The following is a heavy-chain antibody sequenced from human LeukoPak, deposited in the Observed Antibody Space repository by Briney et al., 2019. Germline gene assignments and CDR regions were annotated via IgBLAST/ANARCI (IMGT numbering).Heavy chain of an antibody. CDR1: GDTFTTYY. Sequence: ASVKVSCKASGDTFTTYYMHWVRQAPGQGLEWMGIINPSGDSTNYAQKFQGRVTMTRDTSTSTVYMDLSSLRSEDTAAYYCARGSSAAPGQASWFDPWGQGTLVTVSS. D-gene: IGHD2-2*01. CDR2: INPSGDST. V-gene: IGHV1-46*01. J-gene: IGHJ5*02. CDR3: ARGSSAAPGQASWFDP.